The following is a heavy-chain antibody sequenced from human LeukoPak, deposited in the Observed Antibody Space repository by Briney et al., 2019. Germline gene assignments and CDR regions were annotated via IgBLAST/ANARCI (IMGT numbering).Heavy chain of an antibody. Sequence: SETLSLTCTVSGGSISSNYFWGWIRQPPGKGLEWIGSIYYSGSTYYNPSLKSRVTISEDTSKSQFSLKLSSVTAADTAVYHCVRVRRDGYNYVDYWGQGTLVTVSS. CDR2: IYYSGST. V-gene: IGHV4-39*01. CDR1: GGSISSNYF. CDR3: VRVRRDGYNYVDY. J-gene: IGHJ4*02. D-gene: IGHD5-24*01.